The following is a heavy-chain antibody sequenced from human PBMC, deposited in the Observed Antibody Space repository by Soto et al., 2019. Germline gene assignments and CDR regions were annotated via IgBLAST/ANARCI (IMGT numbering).Heavy chain of an antibody. D-gene: IGHD3-22*01. CDR2: IVVGSGNT. J-gene: IGHJ6*02. CDR3: AAVFPYYYDSSGYYCNGMDV. CDR1: GFTFTSSA. V-gene: IGHV1-58*02. Sequence: QMQLVQSGPEVKKPGTSVKVSCKASGFTFTSSAMQWVRQSRGQRLEWIGWIVVGSGNTNYAQKSQERVTITRDMSTSTAYMERSSLSSEDTAVYYCAAVFPYYYDSSGYYCNGMDVWGQGTTVTVSS.